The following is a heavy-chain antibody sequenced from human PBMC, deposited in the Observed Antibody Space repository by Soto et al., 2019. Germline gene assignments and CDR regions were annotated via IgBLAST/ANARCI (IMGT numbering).Heavy chain of an antibody. CDR1: GGSISSSSYY. D-gene: IGHD5-18*01. V-gene: IGHV4-39*01. Sequence: PSEPLYLTCTVSGGSISSSSYYWGWIRQPPGNGLEWIGSIYYSGSTYYNPSLKSRVTISVDTSKNQFSLKLSSVTAADTAVYYCASTVGGIQLWDYYYYYGMDVWGQGTTVTVSS. CDR2: IYYSGST. CDR3: ASTVGGIQLWDYYYYYGMDV. J-gene: IGHJ6*02.